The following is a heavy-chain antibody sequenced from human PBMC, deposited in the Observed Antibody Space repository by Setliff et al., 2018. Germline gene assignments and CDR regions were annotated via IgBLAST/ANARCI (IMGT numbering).Heavy chain of an antibody. J-gene: IGHJ4*02. CDR2: ISPSGST. D-gene: IGHD1-26*01. CDR3: ARAPSSGAYWNPRPFYSDY. CDR1: GASITSGGFY. V-gene: IGHV4-61*09. Sequence: SETLSLTCSVSGASITSGGFYWTWIRQPAGKGLEWIGHISPSGSTTYNPSVKSRVTISLDTSKNHFSLKLDSVTAADTALYYCARAPSSGAYWNPRPFYSDYWARGTLVTVSS.